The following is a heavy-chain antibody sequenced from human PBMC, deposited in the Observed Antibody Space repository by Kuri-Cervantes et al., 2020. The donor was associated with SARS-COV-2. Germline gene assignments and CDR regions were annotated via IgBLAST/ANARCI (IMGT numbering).Heavy chain of an antibody. D-gene: IGHD6-6*01. CDR1: GGSFRGFH. J-gene: IGHJ4*02. CDR3: ASDRLYSSSSSDY. CDR2: IDAIGGT. Sequence: GSLRLSCGVSGGSFRGFHWSWIRQSPGKGLEWIGEIDAIGGTHYTPSLESRLTISADTSKNQFSLKLSSVTAADTAVYYCASDRLYSSSSSDYWGQGTLVTVSS. V-gene: IGHV4-34*01.